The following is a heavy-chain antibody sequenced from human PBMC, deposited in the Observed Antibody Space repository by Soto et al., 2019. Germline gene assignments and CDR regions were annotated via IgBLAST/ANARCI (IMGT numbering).Heavy chain of an antibody. CDR3: ASQFSDWSGQILGWFDP. Sequence: QVQLQESGPGLVKPSQTLSLTCTVSGGSISSGGYYWSWIRQHPGKGLEWIGYIYYSGSTYYNPSLKSRVTISVDTSKNQFSLKLSSVTAADTAVYYCASQFSDWSGQILGWFDPWGQGTLVTVSS. CDR1: GGSISSGGYY. D-gene: IGHD1-1*01. J-gene: IGHJ5*02. V-gene: IGHV4-31*03. CDR2: IYYSGST.